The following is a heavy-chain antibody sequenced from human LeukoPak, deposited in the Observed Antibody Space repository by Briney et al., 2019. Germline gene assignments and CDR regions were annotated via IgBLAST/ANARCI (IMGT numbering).Heavy chain of an antibody. V-gene: IGHV4-38-2*02. Sequence: PSETLSLTCTVSGYSISSGYYWGWIRQPPGKGLEWIGSIYHSGSTYYNPSLKSRVTISVDTSKNQFSLKLSSVTAADTAVYYCARGPLYDHSESFDHWGQGTLVTVSS. J-gene: IGHJ4*02. CDR1: GYSISSGYY. CDR2: IYHSGST. CDR3: ARGPLYDHSESFDH. D-gene: IGHD3-10*01.